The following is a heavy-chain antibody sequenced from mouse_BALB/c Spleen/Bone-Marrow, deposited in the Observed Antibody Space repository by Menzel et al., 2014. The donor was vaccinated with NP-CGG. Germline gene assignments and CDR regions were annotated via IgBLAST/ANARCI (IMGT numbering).Heavy chain of an antibody. CDR3: ARYSYDYGCYFDV. D-gene: IGHD2-4*01. CDR1: GDSITSGY. V-gene: IGHV3-8*02. CDR2: ISFSGST. J-gene: IGHJ1*01. Sequence: EVMLVESGPSLVKPSQTLSLTCSVTGDSITSGYWNWIRKFPANKLEYMGYISFSGSTYYNPSLKSRISITRDTTKNHCYLQLNSVTTEDTATYYCARYSYDYGCYFDVWGAGTTVTVSP.